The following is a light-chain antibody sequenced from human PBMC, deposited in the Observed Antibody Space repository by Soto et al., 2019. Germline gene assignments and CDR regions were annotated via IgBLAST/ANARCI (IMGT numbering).Light chain of an antibody. CDR3: ALYNNGGHA. V-gene: IGKV3-15*01. J-gene: IGKJ4*01. Sequence: ASQSVSSNLAWYQQKPGQAPRLLIYGASTRATAIPARFSGSGSGTEFTLTISSLQFEYRAVYYCALYNNGGHALGGGTKVDIK. CDR2: GAS. CDR1: QSVSSN.